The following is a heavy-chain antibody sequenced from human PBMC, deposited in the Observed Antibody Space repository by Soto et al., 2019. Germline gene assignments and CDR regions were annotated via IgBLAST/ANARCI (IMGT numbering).Heavy chain of an antibody. J-gene: IGHJ6*02. CDR2: TYYRSKWYS. CDR3: ARVRFLEWTYYYYGMDV. CDR1: GDSVSSNSAA. D-gene: IGHD3-3*01. V-gene: IGHV6-1*01. Sequence: PSQTLSLTCAISGDSVSSNSAAWNWIRQSPSRGLEWLGRTYYRSKWYSDYAVSVKSRITINPDTSKNQFSLQLNSVTPEDTAVYYCARVRFLEWTYYYYGMDVWGQGTTVTVSS.